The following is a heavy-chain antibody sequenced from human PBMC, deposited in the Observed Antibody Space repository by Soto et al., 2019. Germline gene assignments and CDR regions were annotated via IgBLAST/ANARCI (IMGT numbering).Heavy chain of an antibody. CDR3: ARQSRRARIAAAGSDRGAFDP. Sequence: SETLSLTCTVSGGSISSSSYYWGWIRQPPGKGLEWIGSIYYSGSTYYNPSLKSRVTISVDTSKNQFSLKLSSVTAADTAVYYCARQSRRARIAAAGSDRGAFDPWGQGTLVTVSS. V-gene: IGHV4-39*01. CDR1: GGSISSSSYY. D-gene: IGHD6-13*01. CDR2: IYYSGST. J-gene: IGHJ5*02.